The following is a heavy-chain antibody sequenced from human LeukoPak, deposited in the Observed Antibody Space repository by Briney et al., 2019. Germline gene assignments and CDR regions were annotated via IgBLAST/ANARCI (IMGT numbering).Heavy chain of an antibody. V-gene: IGHV3-7*01. Sequence: GGSLRLSCAAYGFSFSSYWMSWVRQAPGRGLEWVANVNQDGSEIYYVDSVKGRLTISRDNAKNSLYLQMNSLRAEDTGVYYCTRDFQGRFYYHVDVWGKGTTVTVSS. CDR2: VNQDGSEI. CDR1: GFSFSSYW. D-gene: IGHD3-10*01. J-gene: IGHJ6*03. CDR3: TRDFQGRFYYHVDV.